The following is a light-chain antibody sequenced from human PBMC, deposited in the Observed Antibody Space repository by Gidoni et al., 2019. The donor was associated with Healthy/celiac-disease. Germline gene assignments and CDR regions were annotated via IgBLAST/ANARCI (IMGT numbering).Light chain of an antibody. J-gene: IGKJ1*01. CDR3: QQSYSTPWT. CDR1: QSISSF. CDR2: AAS. Sequence: DIQMTHSPSSLSASVGDRVTITCRAGQSISSFLNWYQQKPGKAPKLLIYAASSLQSGVPSRISGSGSGTDFTLTISSLQPEDFATYYCQQSYSTPWTFXQXTKVEIK. V-gene: IGKV1-39*01.